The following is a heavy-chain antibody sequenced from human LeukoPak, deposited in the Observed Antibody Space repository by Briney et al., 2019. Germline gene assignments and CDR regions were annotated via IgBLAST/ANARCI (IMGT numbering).Heavy chain of an antibody. V-gene: IGHV3-74*01. D-gene: IGHD6-13*01. J-gene: IGHJ5*02. CDR3: AREQQLVPDTFDP. CDR1: GFTFSSYW. CDR2: INSDGSST. Sequence: GGSLRLSCAASGFTFSSYWMHWVRQAPGKGLVWVSRINSDGSSTSYADSVKGRFAISRDNAKNTLYLQMNSLRAEDTAVYYCAREQQLVPDTFDPWGQGTLVTVSS.